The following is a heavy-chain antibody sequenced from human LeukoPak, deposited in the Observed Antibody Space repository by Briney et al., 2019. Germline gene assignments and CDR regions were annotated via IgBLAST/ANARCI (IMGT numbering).Heavy chain of an antibody. CDR2: IDGSSSTL. CDR1: GFTFRGYC. CDR3: ASDRPRDYAIDY. D-gene: IGHD4/OR15-4a*01. J-gene: IGHJ4*02. Sequence: GGSLRLSCAASGFTFRGYCMNWVRQAPGKGLEWLSYIDGSSSTLYYADSVKGRFTISRDSAKNSLYLQMNSLRAEDTAVYYCASDRPRDYAIDYWGQGTLVTVSS. V-gene: IGHV3-48*01.